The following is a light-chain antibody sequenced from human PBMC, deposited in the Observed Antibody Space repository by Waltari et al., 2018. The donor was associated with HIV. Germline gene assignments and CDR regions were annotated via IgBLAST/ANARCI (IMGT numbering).Light chain of an antibody. CDR2: WAS. Sequence: DIVMTQSPDSLAVSLGERATINCNSSQSVLSSSNNKNYLTWYQQKPGQPPKLLLFWASTRQSGVPDRFSGSGSGADFTLTISSLQAEDVAVYYCQQCYSTPYTFGQGTKLEIK. CDR3: QQCYSTPYT. J-gene: IGKJ2*01. V-gene: IGKV4-1*01. CDR1: QSVLSSSNNKNY.